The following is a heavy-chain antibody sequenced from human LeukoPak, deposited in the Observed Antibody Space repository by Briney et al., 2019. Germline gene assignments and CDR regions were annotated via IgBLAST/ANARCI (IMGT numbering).Heavy chain of an antibody. CDR2: IHYTGST. CDR3: ARGGYYGSGNDFRFDP. Sequence: PSETLSLTCTVSGGSINSYYWSWIRQPPGKGLECIGYIHYTGSTNYNPSPTSRVTLSVDTPKSQFSLKLSSVTAADTAVYYCARGGYYGSGNDFRFDPWGQGTLVTVSS. CDR1: GGSINSYY. J-gene: IGHJ5*02. V-gene: IGHV4-59*01. D-gene: IGHD3-10*01.